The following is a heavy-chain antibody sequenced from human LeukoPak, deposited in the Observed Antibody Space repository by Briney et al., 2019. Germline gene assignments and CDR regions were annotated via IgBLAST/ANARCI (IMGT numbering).Heavy chain of an antibody. V-gene: IGHV4-4*02. CDR3: ARGAGSTTSNDAFDI. D-gene: IGHD1-1*01. Sequence: PSETLSLTCAVSGGSISSSNWWSWVRQPPGKGLEWIGEIYHSGSTNYNPSLKSRVTISVDKSKNQFSLKLSSVTAADTAVYYCARGAGSTTSNDAFDIWGQGTMVTVSS. J-gene: IGHJ3*02. CDR1: GGSISSSNW. CDR2: IYHSGST.